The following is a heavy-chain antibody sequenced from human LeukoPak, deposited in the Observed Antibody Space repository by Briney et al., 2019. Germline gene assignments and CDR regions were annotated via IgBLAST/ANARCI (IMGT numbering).Heavy chain of an antibody. CDR3: ARGRPSPTYYYGSGSYSKGGYFDY. Sequence: KPSETLSLTCAVYGGSFSGYYWSWIRQPPGKGLEWIGEINHSGSTNYNPSLKSRVTISVDTSKNQFSLKLSSVTAADTAVYYCARGRPSPTYYYGSGSYSKGGYFDYWGQGTLVTVSP. CDR1: GGSFSGYY. J-gene: IGHJ4*02. V-gene: IGHV4-34*01. CDR2: INHSGST. D-gene: IGHD3-10*01.